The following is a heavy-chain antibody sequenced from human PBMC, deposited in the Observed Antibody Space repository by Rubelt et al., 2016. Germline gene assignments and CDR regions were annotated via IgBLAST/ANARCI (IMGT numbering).Heavy chain of an antibody. CDR3: ARHNGGSRGVGY. J-gene: IGHJ4*02. D-gene: IGHD2-8*02. Sequence: GKGLEWIGEISHTGGTKYNPSLKSRVTISADTSINQFSLRLSSVTAADTAVYYCARHNGGSRGVGYWGQGTLVTVSS. CDR2: ISHTGGT. V-gene: IGHV4-34*01.